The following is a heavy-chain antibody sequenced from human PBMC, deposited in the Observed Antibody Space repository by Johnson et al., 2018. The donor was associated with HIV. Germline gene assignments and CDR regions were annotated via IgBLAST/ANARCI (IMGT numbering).Heavy chain of an antibody. D-gene: IGHD2-15*01. Sequence: EVQLVESGGDLVKPGGSLRLSCAASDFTVSGNYMSWVRQAPGKGLVWVSRINSDGSSTSYADSVKGRFTISRDNAKNTLYLQMNSLRAEDTAVYYCARTPIRTSDTGAFDIWGQGTMVTVSS. CDR1: DFTVSGNY. CDR2: INSDGSST. V-gene: IGHV3-74*02. J-gene: IGHJ3*02. CDR3: ARTPIRTSDTGAFDI.